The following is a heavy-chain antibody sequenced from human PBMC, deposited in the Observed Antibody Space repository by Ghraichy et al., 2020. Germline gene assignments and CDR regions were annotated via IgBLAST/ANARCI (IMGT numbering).Heavy chain of an antibody. D-gene: IGHD3-9*01. V-gene: IGHV4-34*01. CDR3: ARVGGRLRYFDWLLTPYFDY. Sequence: SQTLSLTCAVYGGSFSGYYWSWIRQPPGKGLEWIGELNHSGSTNYNPSLKSRVTISVDTSKNQFSLKLSSVTAADTAVYYCARVGGRLRYFDWLLTPYFDYWGQGTLGTVSS. CDR2: LNHSGST. CDR1: GGSFSGYY. J-gene: IGHJ4*02.